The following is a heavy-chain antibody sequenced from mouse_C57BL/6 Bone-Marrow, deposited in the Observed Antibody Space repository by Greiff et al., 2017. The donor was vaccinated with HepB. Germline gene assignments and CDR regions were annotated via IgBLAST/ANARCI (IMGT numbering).Heavy chain of an antibody. V-gene: IGHV5-17*01. CDR3: AIYYYGSSPFWSYAMDY. CDR1: GFTFSDYG. J-gene: IGHJ4*01. CDR2: ISSGSSTI. D-gene: IGHD1-1*01. Sequence: DVKLVESGGGLVKPGGSLKLSCAASGFTFSDYGMHWVRQAPEKGLEWVAYISSGSSTIYYADTVKGRFTISRDNAKNTLFLQMTSLRSEDTAMYYCAIYYYGSSPFWSYAMDYWGQGTSVTVSS.